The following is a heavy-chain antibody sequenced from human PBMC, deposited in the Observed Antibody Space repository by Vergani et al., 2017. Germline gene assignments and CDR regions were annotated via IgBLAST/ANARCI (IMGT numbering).Heavy chain of an antibody. Sequence: QVQLVESGGGVVQPGRSLRLSCAASGFTFNQSGMHWVRQAPGKGLEWVEVTWYDGNHKQYADSVKGRFTISRDNSKSTMYLQMNSLRDEDTGVYYCARDLRLLYNRFDPWGQGTLVTVSS. CDR3: ARDLRLLYNRFDP. V-gene: IGHV3-33*01. J-gene: IGHJ5*02. D-gene: IGHD1-14*01. CDR2: TWYDGNHK. CDR1: GFTFNQSG.